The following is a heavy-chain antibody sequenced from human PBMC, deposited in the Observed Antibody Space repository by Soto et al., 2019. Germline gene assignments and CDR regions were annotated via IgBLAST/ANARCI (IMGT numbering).Heavy chain of an antibody. J-gene: IGHJ3*02. CDR3: AREGSDLSAWYRTYAFDI. Sequence: SETLSLTCTVSGESVNTRRNSWSLFRQSPGKRPEWSGYIYFNGSAEYNPSLKSRVSISMDTSKNQFSRKLKSVTAADSAVYYCAREGSDLSAWYRTYAFDICGQGTMVT. V-gene: IGHV4-61*01. CDR2: IYFNGSA. D-gene: IGHD6-13*01. CDR1: GESVNTRRNS.